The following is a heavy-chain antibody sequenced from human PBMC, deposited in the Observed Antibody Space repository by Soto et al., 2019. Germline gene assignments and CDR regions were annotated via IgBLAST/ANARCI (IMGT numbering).Heavy chain of an antibody. CDR3: ARDDVLCDGGRCYGIPLDV. D-gene: IGHD2-15*01. J-gene: IGHJ6*04. CDR2: IQSGGTT. CDR1: GFTVSSKY. V-gene: IGHV3-66*01. Sequence: EVQLVESGGGLVQPGGSLRLSCAASGFTVSSKYMTWVRQAPGKGLEWVSLIQSGGTTYYADSVKGRFTISRDTSENTLHLQMDSLRVEDTAVYYCARDDVLCDGGRCYGIPLDVWATGTTVTVSS.